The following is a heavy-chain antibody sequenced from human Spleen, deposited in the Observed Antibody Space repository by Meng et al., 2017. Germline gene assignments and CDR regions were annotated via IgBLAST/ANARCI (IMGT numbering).Heavy chain of an antibody. CDR1: GGSFSDYY. CDR2: INHSGST. Sequence: QVEIKGGGAGLLMPSETLSLTCVVSGGSFSDYYWSWIRQPPGKGLEWLGEINHSGSTNYNPSLESRATISVDTSQNNLSLKLSSVTAADSAVYYCARGPTTMAHDFDYWGQGTLVTVSS. J-gene: IGHJ4*02. D-gene: IGHD4-11*01. CDR3: ARGPTTMAHDFDY. V-gene: IGHV4-34*01.